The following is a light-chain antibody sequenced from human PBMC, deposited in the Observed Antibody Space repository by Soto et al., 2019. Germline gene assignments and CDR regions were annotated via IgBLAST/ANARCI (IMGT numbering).Light chain of an antibody. CDR1: QSISSW. V-gene: IGKV1-5*03. CDR2: KAS. J-gene: IGKJ1*01. CDR3: QQYTSYPWT. Sequence: DIQMTQSPSTLSASVGDRVTITCRASQSISSWLAWYQQKPGKVPKLLIYKASGLESGVPSRFSGSESGTEFTLTISSLQPDDFATYYCQQYTSYPWTFGQGTKVEIK.